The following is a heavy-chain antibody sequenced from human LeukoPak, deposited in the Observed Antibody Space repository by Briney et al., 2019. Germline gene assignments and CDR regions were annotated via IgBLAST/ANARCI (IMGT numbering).Heavy chain of an antibody. Sequence: TGGSLRLSCAASGFTFISYGMHWVRQAPGKGLEWVTFIRYDGSNKYYADSVKGRFIISRDNSKNTLYLQMNSLRAEDTAVYYCAKVDGDSGSYPDAFDIWGQGTMVTVSS. D-gene: IGHD1-26*01. J-gene: IGHJ3*02. CDR1: GFTFISYG. CDR2: IRYDGSNK. V-gene: IGHV3-30*02. CDR3: AKVDGDSGSYPDAFDI.